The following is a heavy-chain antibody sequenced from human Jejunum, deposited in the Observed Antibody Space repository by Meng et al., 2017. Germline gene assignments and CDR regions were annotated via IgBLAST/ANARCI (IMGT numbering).Heavy chain of an antibody. Sequence: GGSLKISCAASGFTFSNYQMHWVRQAPGKGLEWVAVISFDESNKFYSDSVRARFTISRDNSRNTLYLQMNSLRAEDTAVYYCARALRGLAFEIWGQGTMVTVSS. D-gene: IGHD3-16*01. CDR2: ISFDESNK. CDR1: GFTFSNYQ. J-gene: IGHJ3*02. V-gene: IGHV3-30*04. CDR3: ARALRGLAFEI.